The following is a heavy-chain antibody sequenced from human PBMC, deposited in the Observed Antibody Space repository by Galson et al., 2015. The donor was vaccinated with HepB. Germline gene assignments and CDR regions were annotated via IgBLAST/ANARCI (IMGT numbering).Heavy chain of an antibody. V-gene: IGHV4-59*01. D-gene: IGHD3-16*01. Sequence: SETLSLTCTVSGDSISHSFLSWIRQPPGKGLEWIGYLHYSGSTKYNPSLKSRVNISLDTSKNQFSLKLTSMTAADTAVYYCVTGGDRDAYDFWGQGTMVTVSS. CDR3: VTGGDRDAYDF. CDR2: LHYSGST. J-gene: IGHJ3*01. CDR1: GDSISHSF.